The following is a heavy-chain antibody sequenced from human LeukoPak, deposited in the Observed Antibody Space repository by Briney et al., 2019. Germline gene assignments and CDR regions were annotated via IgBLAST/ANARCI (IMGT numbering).Heavy chain of an antibody. D-gene: IGHD3-9*01. Sequence: GGSLRLSCADSGFTLSSNYMSWVRQAPGTGLEWVSVIYSGGSTYYADSVKGRFTISRDNSKNTLYLQMNSLRAEDTAVYYCARRGSYDIDAFDIWGQGTMVTVSS. CDR3: ARRGSYDIDAFDI. J-gene: IGHJ3*02. CDR1: GFTLSSNY. CDR2: IYSGGST. V-gene: IGHV3-53*01.